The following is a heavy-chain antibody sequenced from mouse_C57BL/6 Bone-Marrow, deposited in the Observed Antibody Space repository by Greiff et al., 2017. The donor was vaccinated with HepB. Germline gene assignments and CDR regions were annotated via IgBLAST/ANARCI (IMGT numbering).Heavy chain of an antibody. CDR1: GYTFTNYW. CDR2: IYPGGGYT. V-gene: IGHV1-63*01. CDR3: ARGWLLDYYAMDY. J-gene: IGHJ4*01. Sequence: QVQLKESGAELVRPGTSVKMSCKASGYTFTNYWIGWAKQRPGHGLEWIGDIYPGGGYTNYNEKFKGKATLTADKSSSTAYMQFSSLTSEDSAIYYCARGWLLDYYAMDYWGQGTSVTVSS. D-gene: IGHD2-3*01.